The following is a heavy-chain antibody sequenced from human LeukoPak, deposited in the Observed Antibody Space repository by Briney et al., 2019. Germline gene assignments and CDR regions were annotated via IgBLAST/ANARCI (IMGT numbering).Heavy chain of an antibody. CDR1: GFTFSSYA. CDR3: AKNKCDLLVIDAFDI. Sequence: GGSLRLSCAASGFTFSSYAMIWVRQAPGKGLKGVSAISGSGGSTYYADSVQGRFTNSRDNSKKTLYLQMNSLRADDPALYFCAKNKCDLLVIDAFDIWGQGTMVTVSS. D-gene: IGHD1-26*01. CDR2: ISGSGGST. V-gene: IGHV3-23*01. J-gene: IGHJ3*02.